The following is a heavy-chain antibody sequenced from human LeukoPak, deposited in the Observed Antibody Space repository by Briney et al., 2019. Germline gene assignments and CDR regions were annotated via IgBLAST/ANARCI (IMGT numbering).Heavy chain of an antibody. V-gene: IGHV4-59*11. J-gene: IGHJ4*02. D-gene: IGHD2-15*01. CDR2: IHYSGRI. CDR3: TRGSGYLIDS. CDR1: GGSISSHY. Sequence: SETLSLTCTVSGGSISSHYCSWIRQPPGKGLEWIGYIHYSGRISYNPSLKSRVTISADTSKNHFSLKLSSVTAADTAMYYCTRGSGYLIDSWGQGTLVTVSS.